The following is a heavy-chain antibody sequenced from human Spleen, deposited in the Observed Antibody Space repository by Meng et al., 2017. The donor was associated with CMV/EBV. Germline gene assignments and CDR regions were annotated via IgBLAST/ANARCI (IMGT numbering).Heavy chain of an antibody. CDR1: GFTFSNYG. Sequence: GESLKISCAASGFTFSNYGIHWVRQAPGKGLEWVAFIRNDGSNKYYADSVKGRFTISRDNSKNTLYLQMNSLRAEDTAVYYCARDAYTSSWYTNPAYWGQGTLVTVSS. CDR3: ARDAYTSSWYTNPAY. D-gene: IGHD6-13*01. V-gene: IGHV3-30*02. CDR2: IRNDGSNK. J-gene: IGHJ1*01.